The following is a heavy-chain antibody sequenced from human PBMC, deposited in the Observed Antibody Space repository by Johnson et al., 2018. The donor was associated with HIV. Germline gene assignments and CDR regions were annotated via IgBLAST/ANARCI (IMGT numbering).Heavy chain of an antibody. J-gene: IGHJ3*02. D-gene: IGHD3-10*01. Sequence: QVQLVESGGGVVQAGRSLRLSCAASGFTFISSGMHCVRQAPGKGLEWVAVISYDGSNKYYADSVKGRFTISRDNSKNTLYLQMNSLRAEDTAVYYCARDFSVRAFDIWGQGTMVTVSS. CDR3: ARDFSVRAFDI. V-gene: IGHV3-30*03. CDR1: GFTFISSG. CDR2: ISYDGSNK.